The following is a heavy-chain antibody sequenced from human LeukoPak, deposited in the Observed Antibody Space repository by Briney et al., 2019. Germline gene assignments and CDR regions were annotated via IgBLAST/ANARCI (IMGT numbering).Heavy chain of an antibody. V-gene: IGHV3-21*01. CDR2: ISSSSSYI. CDR3: ARGGEPAGFDY. D-gene: IGHD1-26*01. J-gene: IGHJ4*02. Sequence: PGESLRLSCAASGFIFSSYSMNWVRQAPGKGLEWVSSISSSSSYIYYADSVKGRFTISRDNAKNSLSLQMNSLRAEDTAVYYCARGGEPAGFDYWGQGTLVTVSS. CDR1: GFIFSSYS.